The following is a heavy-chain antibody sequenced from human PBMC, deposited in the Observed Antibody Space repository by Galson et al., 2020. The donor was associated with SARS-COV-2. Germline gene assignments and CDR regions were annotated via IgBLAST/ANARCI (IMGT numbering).Heavy chain of an antibody. CDR1: GPTFRNYA. CDR2: VIAGGGST. CDR3: AKFWSGYYQVFFDS. J-gene: IGHJ4*02. D-gene: IGHD3-3*01. Sequence: GGSLRLSCATSGPTFRNYAMSWVRQPPGKGLEWVSSVIAGGGSTYYADSVKGRFTISRDDSKNTLYLQMNRVRAEDTALYYCAKFWSGYYQVFFDSWGQGALVTFS. V-gene: IGHV3-23*01.